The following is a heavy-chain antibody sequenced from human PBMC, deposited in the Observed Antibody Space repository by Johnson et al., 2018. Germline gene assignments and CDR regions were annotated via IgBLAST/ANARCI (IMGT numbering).Heavy chain of an antibody. CDR2: ISTNGGST. CDR3: ARGGYSSSFSYYYYYMHV. D-gene: IGHD6-6*01. V-gene: IGHV3-64*01. Sequence: VQLVQSGGGLVQPGGSLRLSCAASGFTFSNYAMHWVRQAPGKGLAYVSAISTNGGSTYYASSVKGRFTISSDKSKNTLYLQMGSLRAEDMAVYYWARGGYSSSFSYYYYYMHVWGKGTTVTVSS. CDR1: GFTFSNYA. J-gene: IGHJ6*03.